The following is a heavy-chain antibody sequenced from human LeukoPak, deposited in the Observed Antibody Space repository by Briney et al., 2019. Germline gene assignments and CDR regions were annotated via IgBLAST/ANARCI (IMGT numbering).Heavy chain of an antibody. V-gene: IGHV4-34*01. J-gene: IGHJ4*02. CDR2: INHSGST. CDR1: GGSFSGYY. CDR3: ARPYGSGS. Sequence: SETLSLTCAVYGGSFSGYYWSWIRQPPGKGLEWIGEINHSGSTNYNPSLKSRLTISVDTSKNQFSLTLSSVTAADTAVYYCARPYGSGSWGQGTLVTVSS. D-gene: IGHD3-10*01.